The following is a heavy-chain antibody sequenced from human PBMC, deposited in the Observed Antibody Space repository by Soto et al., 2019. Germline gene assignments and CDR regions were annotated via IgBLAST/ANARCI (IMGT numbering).Heavy chain of an antibody. D-gene: IGHD6-19*01. CDR1: GFTFDDYT. J-gene: IGHJ5*02. Sequence: GGSLRLSCAASGFTFDDYTMHWVRQAPGKGLEWVSLISWDGGSTYYADSVKGRFPISRDNSKNSLYLQMNSLRTEDTALYYCAKDIRGPAVAGTGGFDPWGQGTLVTVSS. CDR3: AKDIRGPAVAGTGGFDP. CDR2: ISWDGGST. V-gene: IGHV3-43*01.